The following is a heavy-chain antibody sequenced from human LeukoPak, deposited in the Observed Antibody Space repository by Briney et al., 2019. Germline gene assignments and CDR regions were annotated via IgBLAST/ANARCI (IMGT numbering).Heavy chain of an antibody. CDR2: IIPIFGTA. CDR3: ARASGSIVVVPAAMQGFFPNWFDP. CDR1: GGTSSSYA. J-gene: IGHJ5*02. V-gene: IGHV1-69*06. D-gene: IGHD2-2*01. Sequence: GASVKVSCKASGGTSSSYAISWVRQAPGQGLEWMGGIIPIFGTANYAQKFQGRVTITADKSTSTAYMELSSLRSEDTAVYYCARASGSIVVVPAAMQGFFPNWFDPWGQGTLVTVSS.